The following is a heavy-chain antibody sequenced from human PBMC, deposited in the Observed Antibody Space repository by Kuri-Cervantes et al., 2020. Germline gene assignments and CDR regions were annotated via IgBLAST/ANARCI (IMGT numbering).Heavy chain of an antibody. V-gene: IGHV4-39*07. CDR1: GGSISGSTYY. J-gene: IGHJ6*03. Sequence: GSLRLSCNVSGGSISGSTYYWGWIRQPAGKGLEWIGTIYYSGSTYYNPSLKSRVTISVDTSKNQFSLKLSSVTAADTAVYYCARRRFGELFVGVYYYMDAWGKGTTVTVSS. CDR3: ARRRFGELFVGVYYYMDA. CDR2: IYYSGST. D-gene: IGHD3-10*01.